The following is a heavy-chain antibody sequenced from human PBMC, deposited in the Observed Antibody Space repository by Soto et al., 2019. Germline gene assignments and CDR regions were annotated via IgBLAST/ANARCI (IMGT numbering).Heavy chain of an antibody. J-gene: IGHJ4*02. CDR3: ARKATTGTTSPYYFDY. CDR2: IIPILGIA. V-gene: IGHV1-69*02. CDR1: GGTFSIYT. D-gene: IGHD1-1*01. Sequence: ASVKVSCKASGGTFSIYTISWVRQAPGQGLEWMGRIIPILGIANYAQKFQGRVTITADKSTSTAYMELSSLRSEDTAVYYCARKATTGTTSPYYFDYWGQGTLVTVSS.